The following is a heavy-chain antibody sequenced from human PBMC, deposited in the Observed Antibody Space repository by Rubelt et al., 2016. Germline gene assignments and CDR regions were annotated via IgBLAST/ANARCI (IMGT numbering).Heavy chain of an antibody. CDR3: AKSSGSPDAFDI. CDR1: GFTFSSYA. J-gene: IGHJ3*02. D-gene: IGHD3-10*01. V-gene: IGHV3-23*01. CDR2: ISGSGGRN. Sequence: EVQLLESGGGLVQPGGSLRLSCAASGFTFSSYAMSWVRQAPGKGLEWVSAISGSGGRNSFADSWKVRVTISRDISKNTLYLQMNSLRAEDTAVYYCAKSSGSPDAFDIWGQGTMVTVSS.